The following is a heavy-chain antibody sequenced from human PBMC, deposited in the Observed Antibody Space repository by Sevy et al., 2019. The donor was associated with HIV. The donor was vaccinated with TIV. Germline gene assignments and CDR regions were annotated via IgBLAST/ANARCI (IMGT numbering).Heavy chain of an antibody. J-gene: IGHJ5*02. D-gene: IGHD3-3*01. CDR3: ARAITIFGLTIMLDP. Sequence: QTLSLTCAISGDSVSSSSVAWNWIRQSPSRGLEWLGRTYYRSKWYNDYALSVKNRIIISPDTSKNQLSLQLNSVTPEDTAVYYCARAITIFGLTIMLDPWGLGTLVTVSS. V-gene: IGHV6-1*01. CDR1: GDSVSSSSVA. CDR2: TYYRSKWYN.